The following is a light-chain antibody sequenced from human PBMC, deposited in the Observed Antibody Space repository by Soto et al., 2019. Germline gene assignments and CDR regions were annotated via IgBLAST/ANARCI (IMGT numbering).Light chain of an antibody. CDR3: QQSHRYSPT. V-gene: IGKV1-5*03. CDR2: KAS. Sequence: DTQMTQSPSTLSAYVGDRVTITCRASQSISEWLAWYQQKPGKAPKVLIYKASNLESGVSSRFSGSGSGTEFTLTISSLQPDDIATYYCQQSHRYSPTFGRGTRWIS. CDR1: QSISEW. J-gene: IGKJ1*01.